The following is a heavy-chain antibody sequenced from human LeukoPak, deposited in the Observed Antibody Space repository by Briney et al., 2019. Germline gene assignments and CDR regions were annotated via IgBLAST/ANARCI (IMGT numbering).Heavy chain of an antibody. D-gene: IGHD6-19*01. Sequence: PGRSLRLSCAASGFTFSSYGMHWVRQAPGKGLEWVAVISYDGSNKYYADSVKGRFTISRDNSKNTLYLPMNSLRAEDTAVYYCAKDNIAVAGTDYYYYGMDVWGQGTTVTVSS. J-gene: IGHJ6*02. CDR1: GFTFSSYG. CDR3: AKDNIAVAGTDYYYYGMDV. V-gene: IGHV3-30*18. CDR2: ISYDGSNK.